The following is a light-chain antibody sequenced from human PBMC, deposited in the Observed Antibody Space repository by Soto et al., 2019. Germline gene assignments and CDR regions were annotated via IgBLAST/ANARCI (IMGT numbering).Light chain of an antibody. V-gene: IGKV3-15*01. J-gene: IGKJ2*01. CDR2: GAS. Sequence: EIVMTQSPATLSMSPGERATLSCRATQNVNSDLAWYQHRPGQAPRLLIYGASIRPTGIPARFSGSGSGTEFTLTIDSLQSEDFAVYYCQQYNDLPPMYAFGQGTKLEIK. CDR3: QQYNDLPPMYA. CDR1: QNVNSD.